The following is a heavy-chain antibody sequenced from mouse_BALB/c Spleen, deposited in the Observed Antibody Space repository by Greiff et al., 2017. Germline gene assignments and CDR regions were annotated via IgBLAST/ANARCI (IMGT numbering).Heavy chain of an antibody. CDR1: GYTFTDYN. D-gene: IGHD3-3*01. CDR3: ETGTGFAY. J-gene: IGHJ3*01. CDR2: IYPYNGGT. V-gene: IGHV1S29*02. Sequence: VQLKESGPELVKPGASVKISCKASGYTFTDYNMHWVKQSHGKSLEWIGYIYPYNGGTDYNQKFKSKATLTEDNSSSAAYMVLRSLTSEDSAVYCCETGTGFAYWGQGTLVTVSA.